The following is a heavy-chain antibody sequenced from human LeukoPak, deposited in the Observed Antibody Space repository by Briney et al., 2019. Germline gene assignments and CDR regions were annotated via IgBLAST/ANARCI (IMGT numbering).Heavy chain of an antibody. CDR1: GFTFSSYS. J-gene: IGHJ4*02. D-gene: IGHD3-22*01. V-gene: IGHV3-21*01. CDR3: ARAAISNDYYDSSGYYYY. Sequence: GGSLRLSCAASGFTFSSYSMNWVRQAPGKGLEWVSSISSSSSYIYYADSVKGRFTISRDNAKNSLYLQMNSLRAEDTAVYYCARAAISNDYYDSSGYYYYWGQGTLVTVSS. CDR2: ISSSSSYI.